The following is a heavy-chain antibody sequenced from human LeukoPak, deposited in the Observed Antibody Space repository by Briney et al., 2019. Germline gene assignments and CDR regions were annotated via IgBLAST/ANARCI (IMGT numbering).Heavy chain of an antibody. CDR2: IYSGGST. D-gene: IGHD1-26*01. J-gene: IGHJ4*02. CDR1: EFSVGSNY. V-gene: IGHV3-53*01. CDR3: VREAPYPRIVGGGLRGFDY. Sequence: GGSLRLSCAASEFSVGSNYMTWVRQAPGKGLEWVSLIYSGGSTYYADSVKGRFTISRDNSKETLYLQMNSLRVEDTAIYYCVREAPYPRIVGGGLRGFDYWGQGTLVTVSS.